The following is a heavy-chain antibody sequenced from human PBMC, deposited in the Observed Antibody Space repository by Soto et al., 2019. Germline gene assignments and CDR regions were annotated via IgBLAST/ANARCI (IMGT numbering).Heavy chain of an antibody. Sequence: ASVKVSCKASGYTFTSYDINWVRQATGQGLEWMGWMNPNSGNTGFAQKFQGRVTMTRNTSISTAYMELSSLRSEDTAVYYCATTYYYDSSGPNDAFDIWGQGTMVTVSS. CDR3: ATTYYYDSSGPNDAFDI. D-gene: IGHD3-22*01. V-gene: IGHV1-8*01. CDR1: GYTFTSYD. CDR2: MNPNSGNT. J-gene: IGHJ3*02.